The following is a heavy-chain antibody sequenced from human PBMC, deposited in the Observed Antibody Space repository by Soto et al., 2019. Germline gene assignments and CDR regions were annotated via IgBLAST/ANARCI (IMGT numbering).Heavy chain of an antibody. V-gene: IGHV1-69*12. D-gene: IGHD5-12*01. CDR2: IIPIFGTA. CDR3: ARDHGYSGYDSLDY. Sequence: QVQLVQSGAEVKKPGSSVKVSCKASGGTFSSYAISWVRQAPGQGLEWMGGIIPIFGTANYAQKFQGRVTXXAXEXXSTADMELSSLRSEDTAVYYCARDHGYSGYDSLDYWGQGTLVTVSS. CDR1: GGTFSSYA. J-gene: IGHJ4*02.